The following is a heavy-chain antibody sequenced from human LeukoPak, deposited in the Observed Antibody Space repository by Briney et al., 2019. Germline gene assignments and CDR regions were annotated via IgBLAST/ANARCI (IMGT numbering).Heavy chain of an antibody. V-gene: IGHV4-34*01. J-gene: IGHJ4*02. D-gene: IGHD6-19*01. CDR2: INHSGST. CDR3: ARDSRMYSRGWYPY. CDR1: GGSFSGYY. Sequence: SETLSLTCAVYGGSFSGYYWSWIRQPPGKGLEWIGEINHSGSTNYNPSLKSRVTISVDTSKNQFSLKLSSVTAADTAVYYCARDSRMYSRGWYPYWGQGTLVTVSS.